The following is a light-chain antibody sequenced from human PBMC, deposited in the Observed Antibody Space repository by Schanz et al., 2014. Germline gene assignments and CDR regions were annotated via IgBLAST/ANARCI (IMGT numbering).Light chain of an antibody. CDR3: AAWDDSLGVV. CDR2: GNS. V-gene: IGLV1-40*01. J-gene: IGLJ2*01. Sequence: QSVLTQPPSVSGAPGQTVTISCTGSSSNIGAGYDVHWYQQLPGTAPKLLIYGNSNRPSGVPDRFSGSKSATSASLAISGLRSEDEADYYCAAWDDSLGVVFGGGTKLTVL. CDR1: SSNIGAGYD.